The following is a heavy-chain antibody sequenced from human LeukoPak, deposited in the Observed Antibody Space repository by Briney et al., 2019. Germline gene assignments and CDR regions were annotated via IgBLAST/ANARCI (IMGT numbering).Heavy chain of an antibody. Sequence: GASVKVSCKATGYTFISYGISWVRQAPGQGLEWMGWISGYSGNTNYAQMLQGRVTMTTDTSTSTAYMELRSLRSDDTAVYYCARDLNSGDSDDAFDIWGQGTMVTVSA. CDR2: ISGYSGNT. V-gene: IGHV1-18*01. D-gene: IGHD2-21*01. CDR1: GYTFISYG. CDR3: ARDLNSGDSDDAFDI. J-gene: IGHJ3*02.